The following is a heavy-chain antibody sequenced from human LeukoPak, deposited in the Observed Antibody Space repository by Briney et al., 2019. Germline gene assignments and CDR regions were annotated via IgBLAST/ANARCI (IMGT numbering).Heavy chain of an antibody. Sequence: PGGSLRLSCAASGFTFSSHWMSWVRQAPGKGLEWVANIKQDGSEKYYVDSVKGRFTISRDNAKNSLYLQMNSLRAEDTAVYYCARDSFLDWLQKGDYWGQGTLVTVSS. V-gene: IGHV3-7*01. J-gene: IGHJ4*02. CDR2: IKQDGSEK. CDR3: ARDSFLDWLQKGDY. D-gene: IGHD3-3*01. CDR1: GFTFSSHW.